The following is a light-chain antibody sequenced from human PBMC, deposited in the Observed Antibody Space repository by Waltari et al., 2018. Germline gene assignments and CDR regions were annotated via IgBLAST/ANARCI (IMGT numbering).Light chain of an antibody. CDR1: SCDVGSYIL. V-gene: IGLV2-23*03. J-gene: IGLJ2*01. CDR3: CSYAGSTTFV. CDR2: EGS. Sequence: HSALTQPASVSGSPGPSITISCTATSCDVGSYILLSWYHQHPGNAPRLMIYEGSQRPSGVSNRFSGSKSGNTASLTISGLQAEDDADYYCCSYAGSTTFVFGGGTKLTVL.